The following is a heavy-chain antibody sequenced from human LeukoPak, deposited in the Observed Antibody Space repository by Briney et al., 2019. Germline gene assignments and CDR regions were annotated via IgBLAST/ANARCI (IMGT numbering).Heavy chain of an antibody. D-gene: IGHD1-26*01. CDR1: GFTFSSYS. Sequence: PGGSLRLSCAASGFTFSSYSMNWVRQAPGKGLELVSYISSSSSTIYYADSVKGRFTISRDNAKNSLYLQMNSLRAEDTAVYYCARDYLALLGGAPYDAFDIWGQGTMVTVSS. CDR2: ISSSSSTI. J-gene: IGHJ3*02. CDR3: ARDYLALLGGAPYDAFDI. V-gene: IGHV3-48*01.